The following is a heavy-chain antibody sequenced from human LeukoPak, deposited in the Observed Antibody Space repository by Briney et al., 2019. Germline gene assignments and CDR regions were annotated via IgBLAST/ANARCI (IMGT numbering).Heavy chain of an antibody. CDR2: IYPGDSDT. CDR1: GYSFTGYW. D-gene: IGHD2-2*01. Sequence: GESLKISCKGSGYSFTGYWIGWVRQMPGKGLEWMGIIYPGDSDTRYSPSFQGQVTISADKSISTAYLQWSSLKASDTAMYYCARGYCSSTSCYSFFDYWGQGTLVTVSS. V-gene: IGHV5-51*01. J-gene: IGHJ4*02. CDR3: ARGYCSSTSCYSFFDY.